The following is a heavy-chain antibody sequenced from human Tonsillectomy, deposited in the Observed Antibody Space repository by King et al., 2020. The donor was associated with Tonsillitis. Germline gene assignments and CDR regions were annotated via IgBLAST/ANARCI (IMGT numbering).Heavy chain of an antibody. CDR3: AKDGRQWLVHHLRGAWFDP. D-gene: IGHD6-19*01. V-gene: IGHV3-30*18. J-gene: IGHJ5*02. Sequence: VQLVESGGGVVQPGRSLRLSCAASGFTFSSYGMHWVRQAPGKGLEWVAVISYDGSNKYYADSVKGRFTISRDNSKNTLYLQMNSLRVEDTAVYYCAKDGRQWLVHHLRGAWFDPGGQGTLVTVSS. CDR1: GFTFSSYG. CDR2: ISYDGSNK.